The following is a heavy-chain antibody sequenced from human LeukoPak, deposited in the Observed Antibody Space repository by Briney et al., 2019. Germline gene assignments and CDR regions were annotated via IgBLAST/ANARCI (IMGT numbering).Heavy chain of an antibody. CDR1: GGSISSGDYY. CDR2: IYYSGST. CDR3: ARARGSWYSPLDY. D-gene: IGHD6-13*01. J-gene: IGHJ4*02. V-gene: IGHV4-30-4*01. Sequence: PSQTLSLTCTVSGGSISSGDYYWSWIRQPPGTGLEWIGYIYYSGSTCYNPSLKSRVTISVDTSKNQFSLKLSSVTAADTAVYYCARARGSWYSPLDYWGQGTLVTVSS.